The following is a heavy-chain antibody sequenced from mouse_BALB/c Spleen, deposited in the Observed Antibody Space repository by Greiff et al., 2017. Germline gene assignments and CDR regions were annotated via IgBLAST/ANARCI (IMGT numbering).Heavy chain of an antibody. CDR2: IDPANGNT. CDR3: DSYYYGSSFFDY. D-gene: IGHD1-1*01. V-gene: IGHV14-3*02. J-gene: IGHJ2*01. CDR1: GFNIKDTY. Sequence: VQLQQSGAELVKPGASVKLSCTASGFNIKDTYMHWVKQRPEQGLEWIGRIDPANGNTKYDPKFQGKATITADTSSNTAYLQLSSLTSEDTAVYYCDSYYYGSSFFDYWGQGTTLTVSS.